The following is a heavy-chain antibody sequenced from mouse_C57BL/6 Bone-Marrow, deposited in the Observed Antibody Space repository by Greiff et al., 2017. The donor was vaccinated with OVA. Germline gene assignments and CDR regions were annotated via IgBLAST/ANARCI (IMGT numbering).Heavy chain of an antibody. CDR2: IYPRDGST. CDR1: GYTFTDHT. J-gene: IGHJ3*01. CDR3: ARVGSGCFAY. D-gene: IGHD3-2*02. Sequence: VQLQEPDAELVKPGASVKISCKVSGYTFTDHTIHWMQQRPEQGLEWIGYIYPRDGSTTYNEKFKGKATLTADKSSSTAYMQLNILTSEDSSVDVCARVGSGCFAYWGQGTLVTVSA. V-gene: IGHV1-78*01.